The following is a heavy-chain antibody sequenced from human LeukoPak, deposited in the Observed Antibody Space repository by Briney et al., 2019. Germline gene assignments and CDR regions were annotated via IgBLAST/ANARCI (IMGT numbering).Heavy chain of an antibody. J-gene: IGHJ4*02. CDR3: ARVGSSGYDY. CDR1: GGSFSGYY. D-gene: IGHD6-25*01. CDR2: INHSGST. Sequence: SETLSLTCAVFGGSFSGYYWSWIRQPPGKGLGWIGEINHSGSTNYNPSLKSRVTISVDTSKNQFSLKLSSVTAADTAVYYCARVGSSGYDYWGQGTLVTVSS. V-gene: IGHV4-34*01.